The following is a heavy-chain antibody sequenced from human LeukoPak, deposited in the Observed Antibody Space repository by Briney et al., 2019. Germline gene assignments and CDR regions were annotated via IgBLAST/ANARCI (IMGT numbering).Heavy chain of an antibody. V-gene: IGHV3-15*01. CDR3: TSNLIHCGGDCYHFDY. J-gene: IGHJ4*02. D-gene: IGHD2-21*02. CDR1: GFTFSNYW. Sequence: GGSLRLSCAASGFTFSNYWMHWVRQAPGKGLEWVGRIKSKSDSGTTDYAAPVKGRFTISRDDSKNTLFLQMNSLKTEDTAVYYCTSNLIHCGGDCYHFDYWGQGTLVTVSS. CDR2: IKSKSDSGTT.